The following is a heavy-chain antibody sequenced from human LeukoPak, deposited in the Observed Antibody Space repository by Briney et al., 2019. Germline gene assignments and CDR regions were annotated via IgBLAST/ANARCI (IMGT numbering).Heavy chain of an antibody. D-gene: IGHD4-23*01. Sequence: ASVKVSCKASGYTFTSYGISWVRQAPGQGLEWMGWISAYNGNTNYAQKLQGRVTMTTDTSTSTAHMELRSLRSDDTAVYYCARTERLNYGGNLEDAFDIWGQGTMVTVSS. CDR2: ISAYNGNT. CDR3: ARTERLNYGGNLEDAFDI. V-gene: IGHV1-18*01. CDR1: GYTFTSYG. J-gene: IGHJ3*02.